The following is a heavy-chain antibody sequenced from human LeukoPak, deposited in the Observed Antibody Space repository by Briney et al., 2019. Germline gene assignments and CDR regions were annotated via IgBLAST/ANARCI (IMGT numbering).Heavy chain of an antibody. D-gene: IGHD5-24*01. CDR3: ARDPTSRDGRARPPEGFDY. J-gene: IGHJ4*02. CDR1: GGTFSRYA. Sequence: SVTVSCKASGGTFSRYAISWVRQAPGQGLEWMGGIIPIFGTANYAQKFQGRVTITADESMSTAYMELSSLRSEDTAVYYCARDPTSRDGRARPPEGFDYWGQGTLVTVSS. CDR2: IIPIFGTA. V-gene: IGHV1-69*13.